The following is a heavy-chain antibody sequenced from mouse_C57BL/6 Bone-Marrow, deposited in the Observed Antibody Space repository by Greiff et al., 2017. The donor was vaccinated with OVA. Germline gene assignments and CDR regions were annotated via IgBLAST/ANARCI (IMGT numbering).Heavy chain of an antibody. V-gene: IGHV1-19*01. CDR1: GYTFTDYY. CDR3: ARPDYYGSRWYFDV. D-gene: IGHD1-1*01. J-gene: IGHJ1*03. Sequence: VQLQQSGPVLVKPGASVKMSCKASGYTFTDYYMNWVKQSHGKSLEWIGVINPYNGGTSYNQKFKGKATLTVVKSSSTAYMELNSLTSEDSAVYYCARPDYYGSRWYFDVWGTGTTVTVSS. CDR2: INPYNGGT.